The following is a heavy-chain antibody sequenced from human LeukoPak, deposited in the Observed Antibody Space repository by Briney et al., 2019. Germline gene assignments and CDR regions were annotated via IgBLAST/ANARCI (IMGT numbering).Heavy chain of an antibody. CDR3: TRAGPNYYYYGLDV. CDR1: RGSFSGYY. V-gene: IGHV4-34*01. D-gene: IGHD3-10*01. CDR2: INHRGST. J-gene: IGHJ6*02. Sequence: PSETLFLTCAVYRGSFSGYYWTWIRQPPGKGLEGIGEINHRGSTNYNPSLKSRVTISADTSNNQFSLKLRSVTAADTAVYYCTRAGPNYYYYGLDVWGQGTTVTVSS.